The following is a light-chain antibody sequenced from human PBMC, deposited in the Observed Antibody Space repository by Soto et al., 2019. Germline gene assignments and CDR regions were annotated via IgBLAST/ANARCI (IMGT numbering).Light chain of an antibody. J-gene: IGKJ2*01. CDR2: SAS. V-gene: IGKV1D-12*01. CDR3: QQANSFPYT. CDR1: QGVSTY. Sequence: DIPMTQSPSSVSASVGDRVTITCRASQGVSTYLAWYQQKPGKAPRLLIHSASSLESGVPSRFSGSGSGTDFSLTISSLEPEDVATYFCQQANSFPYTFGQGTKLEI.